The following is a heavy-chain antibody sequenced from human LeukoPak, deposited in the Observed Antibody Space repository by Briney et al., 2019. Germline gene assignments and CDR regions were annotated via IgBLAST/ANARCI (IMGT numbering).Heavy chain of an antibody. Sequence: GGSLRLSCAASGFTFSSYEMNWVRQAPGKGLEWVSYISSSGNSIYYADSVKGRFTISRDNAKNSLDLQMNSLRAEDTAIYYCARVCGRSTWYGGGLDCWGQGTLVTVSS. V-gene: IGHV3-48*03. J-gene: IGHJ4*02. CDR2: ISSSGNSI. CDR1: GFTFSSYE. D-gene: IGHD2-15*01. CDR3: ARVCGRSTWYGGGLDC.